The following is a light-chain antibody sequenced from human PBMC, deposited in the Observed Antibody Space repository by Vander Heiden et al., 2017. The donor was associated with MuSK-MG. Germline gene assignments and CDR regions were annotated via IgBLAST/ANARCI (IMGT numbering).Light chain of an antibody. CDR2: DAS. J-gene: IGKJ3*01. Sequence: DMQINQSPSSPTATVGDRVTITCQASQDISNYLNWYQQKPGKAPKLLIYDASNLETGVPSRFSGSGSGTDFTFTISTLQPEDIATYYCQQYDNLPPGVTFGPGTKVDIK. V-gene: IGKV1-33*01. CDR3: QQYDNLPPGVT. CDR1: QDISNY.